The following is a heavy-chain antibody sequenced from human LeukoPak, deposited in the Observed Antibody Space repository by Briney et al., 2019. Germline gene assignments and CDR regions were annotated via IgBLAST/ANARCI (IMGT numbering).Heavy chain of an antibody. CDR1: GFTFSNYG. CDR3: ARDLGSEYSSSVEAFDI. V-gene: IGHV3-30*03. D-gene: IGHD6-6*01. CDR2: ISYDGSNK. J-gene: IGHJ3*02. Sequence: GRSLRLSCAASGFTFSNYGMHWVRQAPGKGLEWVAVISYDGSNKYYADSVKGRFTISRDNSQNTQYLQMSSLRVEDTAVYYCARDLGSEYSSSVEAFDIWGQGTMVTVSS.